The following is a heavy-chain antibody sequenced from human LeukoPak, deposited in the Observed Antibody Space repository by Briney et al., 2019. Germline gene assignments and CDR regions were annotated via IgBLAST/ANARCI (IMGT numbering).Heavy chain of an antibody. Sequence: SETLSLTCTVSGGSISSYYWSWIRQPPGKGLEWIGYIYYSGSTNYNPSLKSRVTISVDTSKNQFSLKLSSVTAADTAVYYCARGLIMAVAGRGEFNYWGQGTLVTVSS. J-gene: IGHJ4*02. D-gene: IGHD6-13*01. CDR3: ARGLIMAVAGRGEFNY. CDR2: IYYSGST. V-gene: IGHV4-59*01. CDR1: GGSISSYY.